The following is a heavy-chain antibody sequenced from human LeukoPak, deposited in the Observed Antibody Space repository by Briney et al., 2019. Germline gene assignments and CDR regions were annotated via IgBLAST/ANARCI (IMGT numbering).Heavy chain of an antibody. CDR2: IYPGDSET. J-gene: IGHJ3*02. D-gene: IGHD6-19*01. V-gene: IGHV5-51*01. Sequence: GESLKIPRRGSGYSFPTYWIGWVRQMPGKGLEWMGIIYPGDSETRYSPSFQGQVTVSADKSISAAYLQWSSLKASDTAMYYCARRYSSVWSDAFDIWGQGTMVTVSS. CDR1: GYSFPTYW. CDR3: ARRYSSVWSDAFDI.